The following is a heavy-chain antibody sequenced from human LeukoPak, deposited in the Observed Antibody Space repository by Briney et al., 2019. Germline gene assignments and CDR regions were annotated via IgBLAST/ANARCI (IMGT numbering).Heavy chain of an antibody. CDR1: GFTFSDYY. CDR3: ARDGSRDY. V-gene: IGHV3-11*05. J-gene: IGHJ4*02. Sequence: KAGGSLRLSCAASGFTFSDYYMSWIRQAPGKGLEWVSCISGSSSYSNYADSVKGRFTISRDNAKNSLYLQMNSLRADDTAVYYCARDGSRDYWGQGTLVAVSS. D-gene: IGHD2-2*01. CDR2: ISGSSSYS.